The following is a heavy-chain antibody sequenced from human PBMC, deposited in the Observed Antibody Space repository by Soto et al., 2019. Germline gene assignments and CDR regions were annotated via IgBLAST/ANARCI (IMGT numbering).Heavy chain of an antibody. CDR1: GFTFSSYA. J-gene: IGHJ4*02. CDR2: ISYDGSNK. D-gene: IGHD3-22*01. Sequence: GGSLRLSCAASGFTFSSYAMHWVRQAPGKGLEWVAVISYDGSNKYYADSVKGRFTISRDNSKNTLYLQMNSLRAEDTAVYYCAGPSSGSRHPAFDYWGQGTLVTVSS. V-gene: IGHV3-30-3*01. CDR3: AGPSSGSRHPAFDY.